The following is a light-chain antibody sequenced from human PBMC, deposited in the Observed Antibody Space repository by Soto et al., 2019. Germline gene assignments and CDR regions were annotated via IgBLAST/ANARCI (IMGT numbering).Light chain of an antibody. CDR2: GAS. V-gene: IGKV3-20*01. CDR1: QSISSSY. J-gene: IGKJ1*01. Sequence: EIVLTQSPGTLSLSPGERATLFCRASQSISSSYLAWYQQKPGQAPRLLIYGASTRASGTPDRFSGSGFGTAFTGTAFTLTISGLEPEDSAVYYCQQYENTPWMFGQGTKVEI. CDR3: QQYENTPWM.